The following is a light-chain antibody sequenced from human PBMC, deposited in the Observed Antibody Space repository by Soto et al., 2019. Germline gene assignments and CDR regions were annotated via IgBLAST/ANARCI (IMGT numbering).Light chain of an antibody. CDR2: EVS. Sequence: QSALTQPASVSGSPGQSITISCIGTSSDVGAYNYVSWYQQLPGKAPKLMIYEVSNRPSGISNRFSGSKSGNTASLTISGLHTEDEADYYCNSRASGTTYVFGTGTKLTVL. CDR1: SSDVGAYNY. J-gene: IGLJ1*01. V-gene: IGLV2-14*01. CDR3: NSRASGTTYV.